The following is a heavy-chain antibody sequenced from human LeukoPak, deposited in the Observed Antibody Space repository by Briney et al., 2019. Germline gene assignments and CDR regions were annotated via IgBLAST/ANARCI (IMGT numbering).Heavy chain of an antibody. CDR1: GGSIGSDY. V-gene: IGHV4-59*01. CDR2: VSYRGTT. J-gene: IGHJ4*02. CDR3: ARGYPYGSNWSIFDL. D-gene: IGHD6-13*01. Sequence: SETLSLTCTVSGGSIGSDYWRWIRQPPGKGLEWIGYVSYRGTTNYNPSVESRVTISVDTSKNHFSLKLSSVTAADTAVYYCARGYPYGSNWSIFDLWGQGALVTVSS.